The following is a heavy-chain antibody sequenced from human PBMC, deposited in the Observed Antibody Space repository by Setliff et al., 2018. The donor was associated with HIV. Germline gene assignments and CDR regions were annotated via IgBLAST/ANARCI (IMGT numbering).Heavy chain of an antibody. CDR2: IYASGSI. J-gene: IGHJ3*02. CDR3: ARYKCINFACVGFDI. V-gene: IGHV4-59*11. Sequence: SETLSLTCTVSGGSISSHCWSWIRQSPGKALEWIGYIYASGSIIYNPSLKSRVTMSVDTSKNQVSLKLTSVTAADTAVYYCARYKCINFACVGFDIWGQGTVVTVSS. CDR1: GGSISSHC. D-gene: IGHD3-9*01.